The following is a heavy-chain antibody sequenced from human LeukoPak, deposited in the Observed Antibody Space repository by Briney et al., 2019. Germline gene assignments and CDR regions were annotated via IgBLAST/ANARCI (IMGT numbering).Heavy chain of an antibody. CDR2: ISSISTYI. D-gene: IGHD3-3*01. Sequence: GGSLRLSCAASGFTFSAYNMNWVRQAPGKGLEWVASISSISTYIWYADSVKGRFTTSRDNTKKLLYLEMNSLRAEDTAVYYCARDFWSGDSLVWYFDLWGRGTLVTVSS. CDR3: ARDFWSGDSLVWYFDL. V-gene: IGHV3-21*01. CDR1: GFTFSAYN. J-gene: IGHJ2*01.